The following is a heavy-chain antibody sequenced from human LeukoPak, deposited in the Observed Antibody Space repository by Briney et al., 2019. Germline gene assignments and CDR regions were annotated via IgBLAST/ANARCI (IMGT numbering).Heavy chain of an antibody. D-gene: IGHD2-15*01. Sequence: SVKVSCKASGGTFSSYAISWVRQAPGQGLEWMGGIIPIFGTANYAQKFQGRVTFTADESTSTAYMELSSLRSEDTAVYYCARDRGHCSGGSCYSDFDYWGQGTLVTVSS. CDR1: GGTFSSYA. CDR3: ARDRGHCSGGSCYSDFDY. J-gene: IGHJ4*02. CDR2: IIPIFGTA. V-gene: IGHV1-69*13.